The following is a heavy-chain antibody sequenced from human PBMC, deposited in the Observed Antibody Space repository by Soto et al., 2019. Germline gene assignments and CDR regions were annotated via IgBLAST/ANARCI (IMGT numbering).Heavy chain of an antibody. J-gene: IGHJ4*02. Sequence: GGSLRLSCAASGFTFSSYWMHWVRQAPGKGLVWVSRINSDGSSASYADSVKGRFTISRDNAKNTLYLQMNSLRAEDTAVYYCARLGRGYSYGYSWGQGTLVTVSS. CDR3: ARLGRGYSYGYS. CDR1: GFTFSSYW. D-gene: IGHD5-18*01. CDR2: INSDGSSA. V-gene: IGHV3-74*01.